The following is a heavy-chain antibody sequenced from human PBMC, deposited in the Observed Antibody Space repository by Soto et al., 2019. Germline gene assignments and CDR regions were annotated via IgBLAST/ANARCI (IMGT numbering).Heavy chain of an antibody. CDR1: GFTFSNAW. D-gene: IGHD4-17*01. V-gene: IGHV3-15*07. J-gene: IGHJ4*02. CDR3: TASNGDYGSYFDY. CDR2: IKSKTDGGTT. Sequence: PGGSLRLSCAASGFTFSNAWMNWVRQAPGKGLEWVGRIKSKTDGGTTDYAEPVKGRFTISRDDSKNTLYLQMNSLKTEGTAVYYCTASNGDYGSYFDYWGQGTLVTVSS.